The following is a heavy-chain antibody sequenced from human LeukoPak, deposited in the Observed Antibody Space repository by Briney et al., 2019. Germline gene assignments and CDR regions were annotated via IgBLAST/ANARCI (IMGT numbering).Heavy chain of an antibody. Sequence: ASVKVSCKASGYTFTAYFIHWVRQAPGQGLEWMGWINPNSGGTNYAQKFQGRVTMTEDTSTDTAYMELSSLRSEDTAVYYCATAQGRYYFDYWGQGTLVTVSS. CDR3: ATAQGRYYFDY. V-gene: IGHV1-2*02. CDR1: GYTFTAYF. CDR2: INPNSGGT. J-gene: IGHJ4*02.